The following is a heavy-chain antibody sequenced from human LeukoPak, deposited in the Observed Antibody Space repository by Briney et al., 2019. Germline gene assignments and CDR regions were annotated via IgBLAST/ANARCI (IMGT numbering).Heavy chain of an antibody. V-gene: IGHV4-59*01. CDR3: ARGHGQFAP. CDR1: GGSISSYY. J-gene: IGHJ5*02. CDR2: IYNSGST. Sequence: SETLSLTCTVSGGSISSYYWSWIRQPPGKGLEWIGYIYNSGSTNDNPSLRSRVTISADTSKNQFSLKLSSVTAADTAVYYCARGHGQFAPWGQGTLVTVSS.